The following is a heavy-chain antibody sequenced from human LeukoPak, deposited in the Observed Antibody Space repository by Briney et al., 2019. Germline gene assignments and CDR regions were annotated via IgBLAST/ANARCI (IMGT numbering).Heavy chain of an antibody. J-gene: IGHJ6*03. CDR2: INPNSGGT. CDR1: GYTFTGYY. V-gene: IGHV1-2*02. CDR3: ARDPDGFYYMDV. Sequence: GASVKVSCKASGYTFTGYYMHWVRQAPGQGLEWMGWINPNSGGTNYAQKFQGRVTMTRDTSISTAYMELSRLRSDDTAVNYCARDPDGFYYMDVWGKGTTVTVSS.